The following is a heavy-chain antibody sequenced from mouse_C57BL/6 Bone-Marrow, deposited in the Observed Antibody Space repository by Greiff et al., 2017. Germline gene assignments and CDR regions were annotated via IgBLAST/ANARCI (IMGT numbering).Heavy chain of an antibody. CDR1: GYTFTSYW. Sequence: QVQLKQPGAELVRPGTSVKLSCKASGYTFTSYWMHWVKQRPGQGLEWIGVIDPSDSYTNYNQKFKGKATLTVDTSSSTAYMQLSSLTSEDSAVYYCARQRSNFFDYWGQGTTLTVSS. D-gene: IGHD5-1*01. CDR2: IDPSDSYT. CDR3: ARQRSNFFDY. V-gene: IGHV1-59*01. J-gene: IGHJ2*01.